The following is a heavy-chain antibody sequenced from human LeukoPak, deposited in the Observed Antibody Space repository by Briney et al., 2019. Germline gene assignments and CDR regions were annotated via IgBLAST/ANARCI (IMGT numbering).Heavy chain of an antibody. CDR1: GFAFSTYW. CDR2: IKKDGSEI. J-gene: IGHJ4*02. Sequence: GSLRLSCAASGFAFSTYWMSWVRQAPGKGLEWVANIKKDGSEIYYVDSVKGRFTISRDNAENSLFLQMNSLRVEDTAIYYCARSRDWYADYWGQGSLVTVSS. CDR3: ARSRDWYADY. D-gene: IGHD3-9*01. V-gene: IGHV3-7*01.